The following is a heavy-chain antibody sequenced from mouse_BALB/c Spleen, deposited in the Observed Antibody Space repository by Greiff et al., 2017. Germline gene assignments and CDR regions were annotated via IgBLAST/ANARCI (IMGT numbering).Heavy chain of an antibody. J-gene: IGHJ1*01. CDR2: ISSGSSTI. CDR1: GFTFSSFG. CDR3: ARSGGYEAYFDV. Sequence: EVQLVESGGGLVQPGGSRKLSCAASGFTFSSFGMHWVRQAPEKGLEWVAYISSGSSTIYYADTVKGRFTISRDNPKNTLFLQMTSLRSEDTAMYYCARSGGYEAYFDVWGAGTTVTVSS. D-gene: IGHD2-14*01. V-gene: IGHV5-17*02.